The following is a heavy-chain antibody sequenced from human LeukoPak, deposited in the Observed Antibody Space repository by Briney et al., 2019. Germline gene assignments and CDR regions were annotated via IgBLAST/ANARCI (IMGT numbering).Heavy chain of an antibody. V-gene: IGHV3-30*02. CDR3: AKVLMDYGDYFDY. CDR1: GFTFSNYG. CDR2: IQSDGNNK. Sequence: GGSLRLSCAASGFTFSNYGMHWVRQAPGKGLEWVAFIQSDGNNKYYADSVKGRFSISRDNSKNTLYLQMNSLRTEDTAVYYCAKVLMDYGDYFDYWGQGTLVTVSS. J-gene: IGHJ4*02. D-gene: IGHD4-17*01.